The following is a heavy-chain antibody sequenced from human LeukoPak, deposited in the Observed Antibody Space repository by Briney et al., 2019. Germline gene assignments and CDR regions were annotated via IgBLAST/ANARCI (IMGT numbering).Heavy chain of an antibody. CDR2: IYSSGST. Sequence: SETLSLTCTVSGASISSYSWTWIRQPPGKGLEWIGYIYSSGSTNYNPSLKSRVTISVDTSKNQFSLKLSSVTAADTAVYYCARGAYYYGSGKIFDYWGQGTLVTVSS. D-gene: IGHD3-10*01. CDR3: ARGAYYYGSGKIFDY. CDR1: GASISSYS. V-gene: IGHV4-59*01. J-gene: IGHJ4*02.